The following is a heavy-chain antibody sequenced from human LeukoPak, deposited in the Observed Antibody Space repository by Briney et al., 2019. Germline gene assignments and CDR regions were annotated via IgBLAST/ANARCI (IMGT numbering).Heavy chain of an antibody. Sequence: GESLKISCKGSGYSFTSYWIGWVRQMPGKGLEWMGIIYPGDSDTRYSPSFQGQVTILADKSISTAYLQWSSLKASDTAMYYCARQLCSGGSCYDWFDPWGQGTLVTVSS. J-gene: IGHJ5*02. V-gene: IGHV5-51*01. D-gene: IGHD2-15*01. CDR1: GYSFTSYW. CDR3: ARQLCSGGSCYDWFDP. CDR2: IYPGDSDT.